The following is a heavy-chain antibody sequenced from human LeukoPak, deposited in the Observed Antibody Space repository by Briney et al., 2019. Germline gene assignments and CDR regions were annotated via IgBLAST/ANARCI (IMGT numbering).Heavy chain of an antibody. CDR3: ARVFRGLLGGSYYYFDS. Sequence: SVKVSCKVSGYTLTELSMHWVRQAPGQGLEWMGGILPSFGTANYAQKFQVRVTITADESTGTAYMELSSLRSEDTAVYYCARVFRGLLGGSYYYFDSWGQGTLVAVSS. CDR2: ILPSFGTA. V-gene: IGHV1-69*13. CDR1: GYTLTELS. D-gene: IGHD3-10*01. J-gene: IGHJ4*02.